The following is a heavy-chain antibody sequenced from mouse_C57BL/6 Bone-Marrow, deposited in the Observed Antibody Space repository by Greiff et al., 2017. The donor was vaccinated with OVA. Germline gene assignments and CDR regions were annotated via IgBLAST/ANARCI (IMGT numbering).Heavy chain of an antibody. J-gene: IGHJ4*01. CDR1: GYTFTSYW. V-gene: IGHV1-53*01. CDR2: INPSNGGT. D-gene: IGHD3-2*02. Sequence: QVQLQQPGTELVKPGASVKLSCKASGYTFTSYWMHWVKQRPGQGLEWIGNINPSNGGTNYNEKFKSKATLTVDKSSSTAYRQLSSLTSEDSAVYYCARSPRQLRLHYAMDYWGQGTSVTVSS. CDR3: ARSPRQLRLHYAMDY.